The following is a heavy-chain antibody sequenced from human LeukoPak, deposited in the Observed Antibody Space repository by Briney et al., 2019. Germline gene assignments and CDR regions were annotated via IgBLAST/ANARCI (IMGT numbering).Heavy chain of an antibody. D-gene: IGHD6-19*01. CDR2: IYYSGST. J-gene: IGHJ4*02. CDR1: GGSISSGGYY. Sequence: SETLSLTCTVSGGSISSGGYYWSWIRQHPGKGLEWIGYIYYSGSTYYNPSLKSRVTISVDTSKNQFSLKLSSVTAADTAVYYCARDGAAVAGRGFDYWGQGTLATVSS. CDR3: ARDGAAVAGRGFDY. V-gene: IGHV4-31*03.